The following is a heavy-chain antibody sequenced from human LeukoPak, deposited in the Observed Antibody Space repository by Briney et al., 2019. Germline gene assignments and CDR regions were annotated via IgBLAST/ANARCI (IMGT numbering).Heavy chain of an antibody. CDR3: TTDYGSGSYRYFNY. V-gene: IGHV3-15*01. D-gene: IGHD3-10*01. J-gene: IGHJ4*02. CDR1: GFTFSNAW. Sequence: KSGGSLRLSCAASGFTFSNAWMSWVRQTPGKGLEWVGRIKSKTDGGTTDYVAPVKGRFTISRDDSKNTLYLQMNSLKSEDTAVYYCTTDYGSGSYRYFNYWGQGTPVTVSS. CDR2: IKSKTDGGTT.